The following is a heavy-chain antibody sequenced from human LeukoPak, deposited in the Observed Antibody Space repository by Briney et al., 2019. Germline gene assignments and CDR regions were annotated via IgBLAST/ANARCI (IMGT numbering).Heavy chain of an antibody. D-gene: IGHD2-2*01. CDR2: IYYSGST. V-gene: IGHV4-59*11. CDR3: ARAYQLHNRGVHWFDP. J-gene: IGHJ5*02. CDR1: GGSISSHY. Sequence: SETLSLTCTVSGGSISSHYWSWIRQPPGKGLEWIGYIYYSGSTNYNPSLKSRVTISVDTSKNQFSLKLSSVTAADTAVYYCARAYQLHNRGVHWFDPWGQGTLVTVSS.